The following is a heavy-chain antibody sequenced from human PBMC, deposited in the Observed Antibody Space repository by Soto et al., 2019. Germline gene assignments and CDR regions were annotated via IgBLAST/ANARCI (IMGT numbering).Heavy chain of an antibody. Sequence: GGSLRLSCAASGFTFSSYSMNWVRQATGKGLEWVSSISSSSSYIYYADSVKGRFTISRDNAKNSLYLQMNSLRAEDTAVYYCARDRITIFGVAYYFDYWGQEPWSPSPQ. CDR2: ISSSSSYI. V-gene: IGHV3-21*01. D-gene: IGHD3-3*01. J-gene: IGHJ4*01. CDR1: GFTFSSYS. CDR3: ARDRITIFGVAYYFDY.